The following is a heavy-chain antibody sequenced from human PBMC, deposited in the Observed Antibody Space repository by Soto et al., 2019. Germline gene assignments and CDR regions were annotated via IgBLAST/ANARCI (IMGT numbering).Heavy chain of an antibody. J-gene: IGHJ4*02. CDR2: IWYDGSNK. CDR1: GFTFSSYG. V-gene: IGHV3-33*01. Sequence: QVQLVESGGGVVQPGRSLRLSCAASGFTFSSYGMHWVRQAPGKGLEWVAVIWYDGSNKYYADSVKGRFTISRDNSKNTQYLQMNSLRAEDKDVYYCGRGGPYSSSRHFDYWGQGTLVTVST. CDR3: GRGGPYSSSRHFDY. D-gene: IGHD6-6*01.